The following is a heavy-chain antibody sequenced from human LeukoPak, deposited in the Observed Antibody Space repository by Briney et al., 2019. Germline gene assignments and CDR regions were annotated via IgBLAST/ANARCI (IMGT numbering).Heavy chain of an antibody. Sequence: SETLSLTCTVSGGSISSYYWSWIRQPPGKGLEWIWYIYYSGSTNYNPSLKSRVTISVDTSKNQFSLKLSSVTAADTAVYYCARDLRDCSSTSCYMDHDAFDIWGQGTMVTVSS. D-gene: IGHD2-2*02. V-gene: IGHV4-59*01. J-gene: IGHJ3*02. CDR3: ARDLRDCSSTSCYMDHDAFDI. CDR1: GGSISSYY. CDR2: IYYSGST.